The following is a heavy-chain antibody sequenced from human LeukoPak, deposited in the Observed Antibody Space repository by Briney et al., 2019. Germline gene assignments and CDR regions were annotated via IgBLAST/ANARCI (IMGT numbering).Heavy chain of an antibody. CDR1: GFTFNTYT. J-gene: IGHJ6*02. Sequence: PGGSLRLSCAASGFTFNTYTMNWVRQAPGKGLEWVSYISGSSGIIDYADSVRGRFTISRDNAKNSLYLQMNSLRAEDTAVYYCAREDLGYCSSTSCSTHYYYYGMDVWGQGTTVTVSS. CDR2: ISGSSGII. D-gene: IGHD2-2*01. V-gene: IGHV3-48*01. CDR3: AREDLGYCSSTSCSTHYYYYGMDV.